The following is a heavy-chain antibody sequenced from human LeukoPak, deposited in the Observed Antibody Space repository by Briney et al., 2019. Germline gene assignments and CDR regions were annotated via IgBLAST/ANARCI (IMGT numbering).Heavy chain of an antibody. CDR1: GYTFTSYG. D-gene: IGHD6-13*01. CDR2: ISAYNGNT. J-gene: IGHJ4*02. Sequence: GASVKVSCKASGYTFTSYGISWVRQAPGQGLEWMGWISAYNGNTNCAQKLQGRVTMTTDTSTSTAYMELRSLRSDDTAVYYCARASGYSSSWYGLTDTYYFDYWGQGTLVTVSS. CDR3: ARASGYSSSWYGLTDTYYFDY. V-gene: IGHV1-18*01.